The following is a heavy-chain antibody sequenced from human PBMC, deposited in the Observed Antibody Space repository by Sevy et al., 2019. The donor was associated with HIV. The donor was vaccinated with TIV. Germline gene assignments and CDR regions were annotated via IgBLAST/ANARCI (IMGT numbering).Heavy chain of an antibody. Sequence: GGSVRLSCAASGFTFSSYSMNWVRQAPGKGLEWVSSITSSSSYIDYADSVKGRFTISRDNAKNSLYLQMNSLRAEDTAVYYCARDRIDYYYMDVWGKGTTVTVSS. CDR2: ITSSSSYI. CDR3: ARDRIDYYYMDV. V-gene: IGHV3-21*01. J-gene: IGHJ6*03. CDR1: GFTFSSYS.